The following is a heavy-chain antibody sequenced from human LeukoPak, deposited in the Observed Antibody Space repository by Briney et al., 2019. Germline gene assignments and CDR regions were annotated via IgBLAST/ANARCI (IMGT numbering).Heavy chain of an antibody. CDR3: ARWRSYSSWGFAP. D-gene: IGHD6-19*01. V-gene: IGHV4-39*02. Sequence: SERRSLPFPVSGGSISSRSYYWGGIRPPPGKGLEGIGNIYYSGSTYYNPSLKSRVNIYVDRSRNHFSLKLRSVTAADTAVYYCARWRSYSSWGFAPWVQGTLVTVSS. J-gene: IGHJ5*02. CDR1: GGSISSRSYY. CDR2: IYYSGST.